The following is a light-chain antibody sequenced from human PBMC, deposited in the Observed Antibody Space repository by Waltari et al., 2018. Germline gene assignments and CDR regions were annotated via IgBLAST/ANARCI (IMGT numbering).Light chain of an antibody. CDR3: SSYTSTNIWV. V-gene: IGLV2-14*01. J-gene: IGLJ3*02. CDR2: EVR. Sequence: QSALTQPASVSGSPGHSITISCTGTSSDVGDYDYVSWYQQHPGKAPKLIIYEVRNRPSGVSNRCSGSKSANTASLTISGLQAEDEADYYCSSYTSTNIWVFGGGTKLTVL. CDR1: SSDVGDYDY.